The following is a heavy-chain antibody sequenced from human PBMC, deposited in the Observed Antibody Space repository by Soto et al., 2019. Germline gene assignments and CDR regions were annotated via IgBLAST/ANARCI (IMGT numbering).Heavy chain of an antibody. CDR1: GGSFSGYY. CDR3: ARTLGRLFDF. J-gene: IGHJ4*02. Sequence: QVQLQQWGAGLLKPSETLSLTCAVYGGSFSGYYWSWIRQPPGKGLEWIGEINHSGSTDYNPSLKSPVTISLDPSKNQYSLKLTSVTAADTAVYYCARTLGRLFDFWGQGTLVTVSS. CDR2: INHSGST. D-gene: IGHD4-17*01. V-gene: IGHV4-34*01.